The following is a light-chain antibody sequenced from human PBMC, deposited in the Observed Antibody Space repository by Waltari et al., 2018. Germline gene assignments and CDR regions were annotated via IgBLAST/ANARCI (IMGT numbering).Light chain of an antibody. J-gene: IGLJ2*01. CDR2: CAK. V-gene: IGLV1-40*01. CDR1: VSNIGAGYD. Sequence: QSVLTQPPSVSGAPGQRVTISCTGGVSNIGAGYDVHWYRQLPGKAPELLISCAKNRPSWVPDRFFCSLSGTSASLASTGLQAEEEADYYCQSYDTSLSVVFGGGTKLTV. CDR3: QSYDTSLSVV.